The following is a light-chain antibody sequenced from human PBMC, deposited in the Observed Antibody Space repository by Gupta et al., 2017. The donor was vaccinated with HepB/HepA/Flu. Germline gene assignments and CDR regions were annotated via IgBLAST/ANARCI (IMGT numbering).Light chain of an antibody. CDR3: AAWDDSLNAVI. J-gene: IGLJ2*01. CDR1: NSNIRSNT. Sequence: QSVLTQPPSASGPPGQTVTISFSGGNSNIRSNTVNWFQHLPGTAPKLLTYRSDQRPSGIPDRFSGSKSGTSASLVISGLQSEDEAIYYCAAWDDSLNAVIFGGGTKVTVL. CDR2: RSD. V-gene: IGLV1-44*01.